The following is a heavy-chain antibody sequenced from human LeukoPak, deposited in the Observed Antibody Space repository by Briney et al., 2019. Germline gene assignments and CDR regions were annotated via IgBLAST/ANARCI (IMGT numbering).Heavy chain of an antibody. CDR1: GFTLRDYH. D-gene: IGHD3-22*01. J-gene: IGHJ3*01. Sequence: GGSLRLSCVGSGFTLRDYHMDWVRQAPGMGLEWVGRTRSKVRKYATEYAASVKGRFTISRDESENSVFLHLSSLTVEDTALYYCARDGAEGDDSAFDVWGQGTMVTVSS. CDR2: TRSKVRKYAT. V-gene: IGHV3-72*01. CDR3: ARDGAEGDDSAFDV.